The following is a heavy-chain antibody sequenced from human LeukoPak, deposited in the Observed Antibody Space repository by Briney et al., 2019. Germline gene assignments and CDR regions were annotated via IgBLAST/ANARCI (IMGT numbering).Heavy chain of an antibody. J-gene: IGHJ4*02. V-gene: IGHV4-34*01. CDR1: GGSFSDNF. CDR2: INHSGST. CDR3: ARAASSVDYSGSYSPFDY. D-gene: IGHD1-26*01. Sequence: PSETLSLTCAVCGGSFSDNFWSWIRQPPGKGLEWIGEINHSGSTNYNPSLKTRLTISVDTSKNQFPLKLSSVTAADTAVYYCARAASSVDYSGSYSPFDYWGQGTLVTVSS.